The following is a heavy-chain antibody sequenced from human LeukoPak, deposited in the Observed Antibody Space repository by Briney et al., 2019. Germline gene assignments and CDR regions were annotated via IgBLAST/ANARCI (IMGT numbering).Heavy chain of an antibody. J-gene: IGHJ4*02. Sequence: PGGSLRLSCAASGFTFSSHWMHWVRQAPGKGLEWVANIKQDGSEKYYVDSVKGRFTISRDNAKNSVYLQMNSLRAEDTAVYYCARRHHFGFLDSWGQGTLVTVSS. D-gene: IGHD3-10*01. CDR1: GFTFSSHW. CDR2: IKQDGSEK. V-gene: IGHV3-7*04. CDR3: ARRHHFGFLDS.